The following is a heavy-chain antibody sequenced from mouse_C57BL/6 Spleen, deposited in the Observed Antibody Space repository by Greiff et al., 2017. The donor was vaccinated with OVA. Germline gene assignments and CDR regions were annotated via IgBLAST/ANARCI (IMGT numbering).Heavy chain of an antibody. J-gene: IGHJ3*01. CDR2: IRNKANNPAT. V-gene: IGHV6-6*01. CDR3: TLSFAY. Sequence: EVKLVESGGGLVQPGGSMKLSCAASGFTFSDAWMDWVRQSPEKGLEWVAEIRNKANNPATYYAESVKGRFTISRDDSKSSVYLQMNSLRAEDTGIYYCTLSFAYWGQGTLVTVSA. CDR1: GFTFSDAW.